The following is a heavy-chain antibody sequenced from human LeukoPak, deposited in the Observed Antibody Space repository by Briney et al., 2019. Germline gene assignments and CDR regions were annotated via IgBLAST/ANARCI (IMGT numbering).Heavy chain of an antibody. CDR2: LDYDGNT. V-gene: IGHV4-59*01. Sequence: SETLSLTCAVSGGSINTYYWAWTRQPPGKGLEWIGYLDYDGNTNYNPSLKGRVTISVDTSKTQLSLKLASVTAEDTAVYYCARDSGATPNQINWFDPWGQGTLVTVSS. CDR3: ARDSGATPNQINWFDP. D-gene: IGHD1-26*01. J-gene: IGHJ5*02. CDR1: GGSINTYY.